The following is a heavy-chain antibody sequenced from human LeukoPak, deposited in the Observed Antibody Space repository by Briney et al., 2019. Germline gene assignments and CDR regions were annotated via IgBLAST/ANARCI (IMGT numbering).Heavy chain of an antibody. CDR2: IYYSGST. V-gene: IGHV4-39*01. J-gene: IGHJ5*02. CDR3: AGLLVVVIKRPAWFDP. CDR1: GGSISSSSYY. Sequence: PSETLSLTCTVSGGSISSSSYYWGWIRQPPGKGLEWIGSIYYSGSTYYNPSLKSRVTISVDTSKNQFSPKLSSVTAADTAVYYCAGLLVVVIKRPAWFDPWGQGTLVTVSS. D-gene: IGHD3-22*01.